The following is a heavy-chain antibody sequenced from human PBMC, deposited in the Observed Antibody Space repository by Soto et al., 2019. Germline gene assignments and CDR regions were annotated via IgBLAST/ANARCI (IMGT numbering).Heavy chain of an antibody. D-gene: IGHD3-10*01. V-gene: IGHV3-30*18. J-gene: IGHJ3*02. Sequence: QVRLVESGGGVVQPGRSLRLSCAASGFTFSSYGMHWVRQAPGKGLEWVAVISYDGSNKYYADSVKGRFTISRDNSKNTLYLQMNSLRAEDTAVYYCAKGLWFGELPFDAFDIWGQGTMVTVSS. CDR2: ISYDGSNK. CDR1: GFTFSSYG. CDR3: AKGLWFGELPFDAFDI.